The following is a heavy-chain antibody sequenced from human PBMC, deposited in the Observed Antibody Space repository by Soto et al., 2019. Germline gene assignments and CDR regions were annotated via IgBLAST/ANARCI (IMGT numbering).Heavy chain of an antibody. J-gene: IGHJ4*02. CDR1: GESISSGGYY. D-gene: IGHD6-6*01. CDR2: IYDSESA. CDR3: ARASSSSSAADY. V-gene: IGHV4-31*03. Sequence: QVQLQESGPGLVKASQTLSLICSVSGESISSGGYYWSWIRHHPGKGLEWIGYIYDSESAYYNPSLKIRVTISMDTSNNHFAMKLSSVPAADTAVYYCARASSSSSAADYWGQGTLITVSS.